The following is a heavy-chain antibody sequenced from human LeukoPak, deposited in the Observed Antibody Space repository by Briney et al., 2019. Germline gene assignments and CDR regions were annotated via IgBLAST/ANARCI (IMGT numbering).Heavy chain of an antibody. D-gene: IGHD1-26*01. CDR3: ASEFIVGATFDY. V-gene: IGHV3-48*03. CDR1: GFTFRSYG. Sequence: PGGSLRLSCAASGFTFRSYGMNWVRQAPGKGLEWVSYITSSGSTIYYADSVKGRFTISRDNAKTSLYLQMNSLRAEDTAVYYRASEFIVGATFDYWGQGTLVTVSS. CDR2: ITSSGSTI. J-gene: IGHJ4*02.